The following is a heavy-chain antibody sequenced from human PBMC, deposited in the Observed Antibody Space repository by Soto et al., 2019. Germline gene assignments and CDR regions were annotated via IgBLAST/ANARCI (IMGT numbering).Heavy chain of an antibody. D-gene: IGHD3-3*01. CDR2: ISGSGGST. CDR1: GFTFSSYA. V-gene: IGHV3-23*01. Sequence: GGSLRLSCAASGFTFSSYAMSWVRQAPGKGLEWVSAISGSGGSTYYADSVKGRFTISRDNSKNTLYLQMNSLRAEDTAVYYCAKDDIHDYDFWSGYYSGLSGYYYYGMDVWGQGTTVTVSS. J-gene: IGHJ6*02. CDR3: AKDDIHDYDFWSGYYSGLSGYYYYGMDV.